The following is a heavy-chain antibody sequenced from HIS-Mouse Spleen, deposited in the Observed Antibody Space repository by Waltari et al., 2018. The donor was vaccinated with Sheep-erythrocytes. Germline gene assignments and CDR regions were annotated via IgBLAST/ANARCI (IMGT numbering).Heavy chain of an antibody. CDR2: ISSSSSYL. D-gene: IGHD4-17*01. V-gene: IGHV3-21*01. Sequence: EVQLVESGGGLVKPGGSLRLSCAASGFTFSSYSMNWVRQAPGKGLEWVSSISSSSSYLYYADSGKGRFTISRDNAKNSLYLQMNSLRAEDTAVYYCARVAAVTTYYFDYWGQGTLVTVSS. CDR1: GFTFSSYS. CDR3: ARVAAVTTYYFDY. J-gene: IGHJ4*02.